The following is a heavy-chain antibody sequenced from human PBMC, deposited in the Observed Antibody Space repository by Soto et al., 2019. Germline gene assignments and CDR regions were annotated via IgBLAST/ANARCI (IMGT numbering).Heavy chain of an antibody. CDR1: GFTFSSYD. V-gene: IGHV3-13*04. Sequence: EVQLEESGGGLVQPGGSLRLSCAASGFTFSSYDMHWVRQATGKGLEWVSAIGTAGDTYYPGSVKGRFTISREDAKNSLYLQMNSLRAGDTAVYYCARGELGIVRSYWYFDLWGRGTLVTVSS. CDR2: IGTAGDT. CDR3: ARGELGIVRSYWYFDL. D-gene: IGHD7-27*01. J-gene: IGHJ2*01.